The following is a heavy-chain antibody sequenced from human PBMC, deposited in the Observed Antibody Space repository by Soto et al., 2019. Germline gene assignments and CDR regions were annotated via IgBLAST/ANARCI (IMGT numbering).Heavy chain of an antibody. CDR2: IYYSGST. CDR1: GGSISSSSYY. Sequence: SETLSLTCTVSGGSISSSSYYWGWIRQPPGKGLEWIGSIYYSGSTYYNPSLKSRVTISVDTSKNQFSLKLSSVTAADTAVYYCARMPQGTVVTQRYYFDYWGQGTLVTVSS. V-gene: IGHV4-39*01. CDR3: ARMPQGTVVTQRYYFDY. J-gene: IGHJ4*02. D-gene: IGHD2-15*01.